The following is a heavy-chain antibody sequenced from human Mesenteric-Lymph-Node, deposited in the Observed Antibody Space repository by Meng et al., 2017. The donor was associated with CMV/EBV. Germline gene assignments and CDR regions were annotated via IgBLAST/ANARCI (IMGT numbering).Heavy chain of an antibody. J-gene: IGHJ3*02. CDR1: GFTFTGYW. CDR2: IKPDGSEK. V-gene: IGHV3-7*01. Sequence: GESLKISCAASGFTFTGYWMTWVRQAPGKGLEWVANIKPDGSEKYYVDSVRGRFTISRDNAKNSLYLQMNSLRGEDTAVYYCNVVPASKYGFDIWGQGTMVTVSS. CDR3: NVVPASKYGFDI. D-gene: IGHD2-2*01.